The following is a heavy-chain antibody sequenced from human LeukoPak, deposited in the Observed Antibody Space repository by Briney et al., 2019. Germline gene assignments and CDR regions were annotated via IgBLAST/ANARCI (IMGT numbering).Heavy chain of an antibody. J-gene: IGHJ4*02. Sequence: GGSLRLSCAASGFTFSSYAMSWVRQAPGKGLEWVSAISGSGGRIYYGASVKGRFTISRDNSKNTLNLQMNSLRAEDTAVYYCAKDARRTFGLSSGLYRGSYYFDYWGQGTLVTVSS. CDR3: AKDARRTFGLSSGLYRGSYYFDY. V-gene: IGHV3-23*01. CDR2: ISGSGGRI. CDR1: GFTFSSYA. D-gene: IGHD6-19*01.